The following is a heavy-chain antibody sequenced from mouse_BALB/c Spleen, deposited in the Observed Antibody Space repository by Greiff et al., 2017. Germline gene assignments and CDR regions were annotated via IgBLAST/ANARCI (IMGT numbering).Heavy chain of an antibody. J-gene: IGHJ3*01. D-gene: IGHD2-2*01. CDR3: ARWLPSY. CDR2: IYPGDGDT. Sequence: VQLQQSGPELVKPGASVKISCKASGYAFSSSWMNWVKQRPGQGLEWIGRIYPGDGDTNYNGKFKGKATLTADKSSSTAYMQLSSLTSVDSAVYFCARWLPSYWGQGTLVTVSA. CDR1: GYAFSSSW. V-gene: IGHV1-82*01.